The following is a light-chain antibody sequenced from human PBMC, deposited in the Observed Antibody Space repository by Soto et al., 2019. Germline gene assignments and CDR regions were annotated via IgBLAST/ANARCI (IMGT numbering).Light chain of an antibody. CDR2: GAS. CDR3: QQYGRSGT. V-gene: IGKV3-20*01. Sequence: EIVLTQSPGTLSLSAGERATLSCRASQSVSSSYLAWYQQKPGQAPRLLIYGASSRATGIPDRFSGSGSGTDFTLTISRLEPEDFAVYYCQQYGRSGTLGQGTKVDIK. CDR1: QSVSSSY. J-gene: IGKJ1*01.